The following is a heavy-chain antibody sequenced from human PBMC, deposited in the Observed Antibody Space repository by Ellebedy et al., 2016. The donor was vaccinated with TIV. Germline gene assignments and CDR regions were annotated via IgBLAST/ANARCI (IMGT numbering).Heavy chain of an antibody. CDR1: GGSISSSSYY. D-gene: IGHD3-3*01. Sequence: SENLSLTXTVSGGSISSSSYYWGWIRQPPGKGLEWIGSIYYSGSTYYNPSLKSRVTISVDTSKNQFSLKLSSVTAADTAVYYCARDEPGFWSGYSQGAYYYYMDVWGKGTTVTVSS. V-gene: IGHV4-39*07. CDR3: ARDEPGFWSGYSQGAYYYYMDV. J-gene: IGHJ6*03. CDR2: IYYSGST.